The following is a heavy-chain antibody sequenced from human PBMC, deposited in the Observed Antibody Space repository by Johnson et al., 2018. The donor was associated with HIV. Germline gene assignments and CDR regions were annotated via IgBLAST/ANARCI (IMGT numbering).Heavy chain of an antibody. CDR3: ARDVAAAKMDAFDT. D-gene: IGHD5-18*01. Sequence: QVQLVESGGGVVQPGGSLRLSCAASGFTFSTYGMHWVRQAPGKGLEWVAVISYDGSFQDYADSVRGRFTISRDNSRSTLFLEMINLRDEDTALYYCARDVAAAKMDAFDTWGQGTMFIVSS. CDR2: ISYDGSFQ. CDR1: GFTFSTYG. J-gene: IGHJ3*02. V-gene: IGHV3-30*19.